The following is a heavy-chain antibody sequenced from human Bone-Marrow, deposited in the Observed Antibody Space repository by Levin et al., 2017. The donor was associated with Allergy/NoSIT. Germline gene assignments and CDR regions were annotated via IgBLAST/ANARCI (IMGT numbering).Heavy chain of an antibody. Sequence: GESLKISCKVSGFSFTSYWIGWVRQMPGKGLEWVGIIYPGDSDTKYSRSFQGQVTISVDKAITTAYLQWSGLTASDTAIYYCTRQLSPSDFDYWGQGTLVTVSS. J-gene: IGHJ4*02. CDR2: IYPGDSDT. CDR3: TRQLSPSDFDY. D-gene: IGHD2-2*01. CDR1: GFSFTSYW. V-gene: IGHV5-51*01.